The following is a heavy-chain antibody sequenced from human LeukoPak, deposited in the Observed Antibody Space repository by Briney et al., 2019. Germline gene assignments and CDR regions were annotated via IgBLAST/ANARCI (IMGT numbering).Heavy chain of an antibody. CDR2: ISGSGGDT. J-gene: IGHJ6*02. V-gene: IGHV3-23*01. CDR3: AKGSRTPMGYYYYGMDV. CDR1: GFTFSSYA. Sequence: GGSLRLSCAASGFTFSSYAMNWVRHAPGKGQEWVSAISGSGGDTYYADSVKGRFTISRDNSKNTLSLQMNSLRAEDSAVHYCAKGSRTPMGYYYYGMDVWGQGTTVTVSS. D-gene: IGHD1-14*01.